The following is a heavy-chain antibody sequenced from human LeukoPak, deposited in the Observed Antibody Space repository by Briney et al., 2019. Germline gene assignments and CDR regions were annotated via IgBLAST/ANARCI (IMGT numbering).Heavy chain of an antibody. CDR1: GFTFSSYG. V-gene: IGHV3-30*18. Sequence: QAGGSLRLSCAASGFTFSSYGMHWVSQAPGKGLEWVAVISYDGSNKYYADSVKGRFTISRDNSKNTLYLQMNSLRAEDTAVYYCAKDPDTYYYDSSPTSLTRADYWGQGTLVTVSS. CDR3: AKDPDTYYYDSSPTSLTRADY. CDR2: ISYDGSNK. J-gene: IGHJ4*02. D-gene: IGHD3-22*01.